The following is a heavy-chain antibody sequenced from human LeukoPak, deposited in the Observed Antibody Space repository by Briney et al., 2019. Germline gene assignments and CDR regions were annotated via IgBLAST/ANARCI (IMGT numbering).Heavy chain of an antibody. CDR1: GFTFSSYS. CDR2: INSSSSYI. D-gene: IGHD6-13*01. J-gene: IGHJ4*02. Sequence: GGSLRLSCAASGFTFSSYSMNWVRQAPGKGLEGVSSINSSSSYIYYADSVKGRFTISRDNAKNSLYLQMNSLRAEDTAVYYCARDMGSSSIFDYWGQGTLVTVSS. V-gene: IGHV3-21*01. CDR3: ARDMGSSSIFDY.